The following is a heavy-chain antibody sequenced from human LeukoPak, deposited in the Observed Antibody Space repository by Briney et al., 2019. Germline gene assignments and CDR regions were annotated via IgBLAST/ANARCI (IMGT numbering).Heavy chain of an antibody. CDR1: GYTCTGYY. Sequence: ASVKVSCKASGYTCTGYYMHWVRQAPGQGLEWMGWINPNSGGTNYAQKFQGRVTMTRDTSISTAYMELSRLRSDDTAVYYCARHQTYYYDSSGYYYASPFFDYWGQGTLVTVSS. CDR3: ARHQTYYYDSSGYYYASPFFDY. J-gene: IGHJ4*02. V-gene: IGHV1-2*02. D-gene: IGHD3-22*01. CDR2: INPNSGGT.